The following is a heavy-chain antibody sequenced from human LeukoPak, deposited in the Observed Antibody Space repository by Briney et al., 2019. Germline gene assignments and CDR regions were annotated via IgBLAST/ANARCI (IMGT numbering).Heavy chain of an antibody. CDR1: GGSISNFY. CDR3: ASGRASFDY. V-gene: IGHV4-59*08. J-gene: IGHJ4*02. CDR2: IYYSGST. Sequence: PSETLSLTCTVSGGSISNFYWNWIRQPPGKALEWIGYIYYSGSTDYNPSLKSRVAISVDTSKNQFSLKLTSMTAADTAVYYCASGRASFDYWGQGTLVTVSS.